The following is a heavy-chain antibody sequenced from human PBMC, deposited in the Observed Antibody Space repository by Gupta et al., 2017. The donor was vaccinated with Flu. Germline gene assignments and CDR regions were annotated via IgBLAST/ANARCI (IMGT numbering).Heavy chain of an antibody. Sequence: VKLSVSGGGLVRPGGSLRLSCTVSGFRFSIYEMNWVRQAPGKGLEWVSYIRSGGYTTYYSESVKGRFTISRDNAKNSLYLQMDSLRAEDTAVYYCARDPYNGFFYYTLDVWGQGTTVTVSS. CDR3: ARDPYNGFFYYTLDV. D-gene: IGHD3-10*01. V-gene: IGHV3-48*03. CDR1: GFRFSIYE. J-gene: IGHJ6*02. CDR2: IRSGGYTT.